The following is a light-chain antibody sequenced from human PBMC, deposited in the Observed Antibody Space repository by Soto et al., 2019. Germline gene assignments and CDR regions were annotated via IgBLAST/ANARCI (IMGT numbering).Light chain of an antibody. Sequence: ALTQPASVSGSPGQSITISCTGTSTDVGGYNYVSWYQQHPGKAPKIMIYEVSNRPSGVSNRFSGSKSGNTASLTISGLQAEDEADYYCNSYTISSTLGVVFGGGTKLTVL. J-gene: IGLJ2*01. V-gene: IGLV2-14*01. CDR2: EVS. CDR1: STDVGGYNY. CDR3: NSYTISSTLGVV.